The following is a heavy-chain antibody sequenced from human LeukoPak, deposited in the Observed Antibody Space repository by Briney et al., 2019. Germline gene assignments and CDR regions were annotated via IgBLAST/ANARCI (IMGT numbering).Heavy chain of an antibody. J-gene: IGHJ4*02. D-gene: IGHD6-19*01. Sequence: GRSLRLSCEASGFTFNTYAIYWVRQAPGKGLEWVSGICGSGGCTYYADSVKGRFTISRDNSKNTVYLQMNSLTADDTAVYYCAKTTVGYSSGRYPGWPADCWGQGTLVTVSS. CDR2: ICGSGGCT. V-gene: IGHV3-23*01. CDR3: AKTTVGYSSGRYPGWPADC. CDR1: GFTFNTYA.